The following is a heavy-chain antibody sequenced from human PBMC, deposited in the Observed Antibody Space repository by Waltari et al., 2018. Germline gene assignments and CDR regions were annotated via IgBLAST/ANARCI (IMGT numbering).Heavy chain of an antibody. D-gene: IGHD3-16*01. V-gene: IGHV1-3*01. CDR1: GYTFTSYA. Sequence: QVQLVQSGAEVKKPGASVKVSCKASGYTFTSYAMHWVRQAPGQRLEWMGWINAGNGNTKYSQKFQGRVTITRDTSASTAYMELSSLRSEDTAVYYCARVGLPGLGAYYYYYYGMDVWGQGTTVTVSS. CDR2: INAGNGNT. J-gene: IGHJ6*02. CDR3: ARVGLPGLGAYYYYYYGMDV.